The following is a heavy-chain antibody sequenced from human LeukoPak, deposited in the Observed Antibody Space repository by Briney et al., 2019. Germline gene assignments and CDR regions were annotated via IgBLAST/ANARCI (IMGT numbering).Heavy chain of an antibody. CDR3: ARGGTGIFGVVIIYPFDY. CDR1: GHTFTGYY. J-gene: IGHJ4*02. V-gene: IGHV1-2*02. CDR2: INPNSGGT. Sequence: ASVKVSCKASGHTFTGYYMHWVRQAPGQGLEWMGWINPNSGGTNYAQKFQGRVTMTRGTSISTAYMELSRLRSDDTAVYYCARGGTGIFGVVIIYPFDYWGQGTLVTVSS. D-gene: IGHD3-3*01.